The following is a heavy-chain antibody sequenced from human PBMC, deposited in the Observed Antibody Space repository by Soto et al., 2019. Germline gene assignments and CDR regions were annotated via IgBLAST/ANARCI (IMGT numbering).Heavy chain of an antibody. CDR2: IYYSGST. D-gene: IGHD3-10*01. J-gene: IGHJ4*02. CDR1: GGSISSYD. CDR3: ARGSSAGDS. Sequence: QVQLQESGPGLVKPSQTLSLTCTVSGGSISSYDWSWIRQPPGKGLEWIGYIYYSGSTKYNPSLKSRVTISVDTSKNQFYLTLSAVTAADPAVYDCARGSSAGDSWGPGTLVTVSS. V-gene: IGHV4-59*01.